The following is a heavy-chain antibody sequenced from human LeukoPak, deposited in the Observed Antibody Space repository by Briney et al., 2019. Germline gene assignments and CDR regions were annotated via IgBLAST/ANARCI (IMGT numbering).Heavy chain of an antibody. J-gene: IGHJ4*02. Sequence: GGSLRLSCAASGFTFSSYAMTWVRQAPGKGLEWVSAISGSGGGTYYADSVKGRFTISRDNSKNTLYLQMNSLRAEDTAVYYCARLLGYCSGSACYPPVDCWGQGALVTVSS. D-gene: IGHD2-2*01. V-gene: IGHV3-23*01. CDR3: ARLLGYCSGSACYPPVDC. CDR2: ISGSGGGT. CDR1: GFTFSSYA.